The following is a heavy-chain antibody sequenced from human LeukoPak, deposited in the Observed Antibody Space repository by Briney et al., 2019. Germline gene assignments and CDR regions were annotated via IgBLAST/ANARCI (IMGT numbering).Heavy chain of an antibody. CDR2: ISWNSGSI. J-gene: IGHJ4*02. V-gene: IGHV3-9*01. CDR3: AKGEAYYDSSGYYPFDY. Sequence: GGSLRLSCAASGFTFDDYAMHWVRQAPGKGLEWVSGISWNSGSIGYADSAKGRFTISRDNAKNSLYLQMNSLRAEDTALYYCAKGEAYYDSSGYYPFDYWGQGTLVTVSS. CDR1: GFTFDDYA. D-gene: IGHD3-22*01.